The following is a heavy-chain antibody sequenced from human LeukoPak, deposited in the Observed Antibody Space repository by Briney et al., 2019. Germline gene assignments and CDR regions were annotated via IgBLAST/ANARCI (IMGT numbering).Heavy chain of an antibody. Sequence: ASVKVSCTASGYTFTSYGISWVRQAPGQGLEWMGWISAYNGNTNYAQKLQGRVTMTTDTSTSTAYMELRSLRSDDTAVYCCARDGIQLWLSFADYWGQGTLVSVSS. CDR3: ARDGIQLWLSFADY. V-gene: IGHV1-18*01. J-gene: IGHJ4*02. CDR1: GYTFTSYG. CDR2: ISAYNGNT. D-gene: IGHD5-18*01.